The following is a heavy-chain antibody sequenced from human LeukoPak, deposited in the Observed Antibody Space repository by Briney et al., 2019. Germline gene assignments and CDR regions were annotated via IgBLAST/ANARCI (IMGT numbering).Heavy chain of an antibody. CDR1: GDSMNSHY. D-gene: IGHD3-10*02. CDR3: ARAFLIETTLFIGD. CDR2: IHSSGRT. Sequence: PSETLSLTCDVSGDSMNSHYWSWIRQPPGKGPECVGYIHSSGRTNQNPSLKSRVTLSVDTSKNQFSLTLNSVTAADTAIYYCARAFLIETTLFIGDWGQGSLVTVSS. J-gene: IGHJ4*02. V-gene: IGHV4-59*11.